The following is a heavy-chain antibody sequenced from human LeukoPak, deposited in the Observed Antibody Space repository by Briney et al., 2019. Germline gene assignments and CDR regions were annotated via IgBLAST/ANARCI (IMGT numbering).Heavy chain of an antibody. CDR1: GVSISSSSYY. V-gene: IGHV4-39*01. Sequence: SETLSLTCTVSGVSISSSSYYWVWIPQPPGKGLEWIGSIYYSGSTYYNPSLKSRVTISVDTSKNQFSLQLSSLTAADTAVYYCARSDGSSPWDHDYWGQGPLVPVSS. J-gene: IGHJ4*02. D-gene: IGHD6-6*01. CDR2: IYYSGST. CDR3: ARSDGSSPWDHDY.